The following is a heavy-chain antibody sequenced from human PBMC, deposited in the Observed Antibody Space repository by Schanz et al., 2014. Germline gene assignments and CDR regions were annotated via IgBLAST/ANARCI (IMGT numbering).Heavy chain of an antibody. CDR2: IIPILGIA. CDR1: GGTFSTYT. V-gene: IGHV1-69*02. D-gene: IGHD2-21*01. J-gene: IGHJ3*02. CDR3: ARGGDPEDVFDI. Sequence: QVQLVQSGAEVKKPGSSVKVSCKASGGTFSTYTISWVRQAPGQGLEWMGRIIPILGIANYAQNCQGRVTITADKSTSTAYMELTSLRSEDTAVYYCARGGDPEDVFDIWGQGTILTVSS.